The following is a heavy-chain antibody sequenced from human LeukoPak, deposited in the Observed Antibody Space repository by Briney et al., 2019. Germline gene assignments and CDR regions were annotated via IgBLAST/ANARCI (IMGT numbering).Heavy chain of an antibody. CDR1: GGSISSSSYY. J-gene: IGHJ3*02. D-gene: IGHD3-10*01. Sequence: SETLSLTCTVSGGSISSSSYYWGWIRQPPGKGLEWIGSIYYSGSTYYNPSLKSRVTISVDTSKNQFSLKLSSVTAADTAVYYCASDMVRGVMVHAFDIWGQGTMVTVSS. CDR2: IYYSGST. V-gene: IGHV4-39*07. CDR3: ASDMVRGVMVHAFDI.